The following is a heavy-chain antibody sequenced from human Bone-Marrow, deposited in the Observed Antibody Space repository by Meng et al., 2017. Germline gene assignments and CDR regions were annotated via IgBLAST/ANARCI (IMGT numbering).Heavy chain of an antibody. Sequence: QVQLQQSGPGLLKPSETLSLTCVVSGGSFSDYYWSWIRQPPGKGLEWIGEINHSGSTNYNPSLEGRATISVDTSQNNLSLRLSSVTAADSAVYYCARGPTTMAHDFDYWGQGTLVTVFS. J-gene: IGHJ4*02. V-gene: IGHV4-34*01. CDR2: INHSGST. CDR3: ARGPTTMAHDFDY. CDR1: GGSFSDYY. D-gene: IGHD4-11*01.